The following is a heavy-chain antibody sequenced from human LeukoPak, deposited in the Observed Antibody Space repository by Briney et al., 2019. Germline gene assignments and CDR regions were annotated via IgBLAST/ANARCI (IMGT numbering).Heavy chain of an antibody. CDR2: INPSGGST. D-gene: IGHD6-19*01. Sequence: ASVKVSCKASGYTFTSYYMHWVRQAPGQGLEWMGIINPSGGSTSYAQKFQGRVTMTRDTSTSTVYMELSSLRSEDTAVYYCARAQFGIAVAGSAFDYWGQGTLVTVSS. J-gene: IGHJ4*02. V-gene: IGHV1-46*01. CDR3: ARAQFGIAVAGSAFDY. CDR1: GYTFTSYY.